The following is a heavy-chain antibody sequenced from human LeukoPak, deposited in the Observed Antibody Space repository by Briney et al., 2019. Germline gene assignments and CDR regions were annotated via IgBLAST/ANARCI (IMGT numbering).Heavy chain of an antibody. CDR1: GYTYTSYA. J-gene: IGHJ5*02. Sequence: ASVKVSCKASGYTYTSYAMHWVRQAPGQRLEWMGWINAGNGNTKYSQKFQGRVTITRDTSASTAYMELSSLRSEDTAVYYCARERRGPGWFDPWGQGTLVTVSS. V-gene: IGHV1-3*01. CDR2: INAGNGNT. CDR3: ARERRGPGWFDP.